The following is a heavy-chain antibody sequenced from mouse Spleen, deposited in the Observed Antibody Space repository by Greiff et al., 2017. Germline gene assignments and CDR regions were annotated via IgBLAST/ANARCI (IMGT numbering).Heavy chain of an antibody. V-gene: IGHV3-6*02. CDR2: ISYDGSN. CDR1: GYSITSGYY. Sequence: EVQLQQSGPGLVKPSQSLSLTCSVTGYSITSGYYWNWIRQFPGNKLEWMGYISYDGSNNYNPSLKNRISITRDTSKNQFFLKLNSVTTEDTATYYCARSGLDWYFDVWGAGTTVTVSS. CDR3: ARSGLDWYFDV. D-gene: IGHD3-1*01. J-gene: IGHJ1*01.